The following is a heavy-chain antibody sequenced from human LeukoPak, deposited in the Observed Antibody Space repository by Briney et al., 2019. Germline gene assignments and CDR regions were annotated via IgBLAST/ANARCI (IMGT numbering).Heavy chain of an antibody. D-gene: IGHD3-9*01. CDR1: GGSISSSSYY. V-gene: IGHV4-39*01. CDR3: ARTYYDILTGHSPHFDY. J-gene: IGHJ4*02. CDR2: IYYSGST. Sequence: SETLSLTWTVSGGSISSSSYYWGWIRQPPGKGLEWIGSIYYSGSTYYNPSLKSRVTISVDTSKNQFSLKLSSVTAADTAVYYCARTYYDILTGHSPHFDYWGQGTLVTVSS.